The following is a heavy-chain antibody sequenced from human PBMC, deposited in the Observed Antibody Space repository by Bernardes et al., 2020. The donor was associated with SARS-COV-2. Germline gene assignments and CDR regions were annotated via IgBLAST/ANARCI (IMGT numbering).Heavy chain of an antibody. V-gene: IGHV1-2*02. CDR2: INPNSGST. D-gene: IGHD3-22*01. J-gene: IGHJ6*02. Sequence: ASVKVSCKASGYTFTGYYIHWVRQAPGPGLGWMGWINPNSGSTNYAQKFQGRVTMTRDTSISTAYMELGRLRSDDTAVYYCALPPTNFDRYGMDVWGQGTTVTGSS. CDR1: GYTFTGYY. CDR3: ALPPTNFDRYGMDV.